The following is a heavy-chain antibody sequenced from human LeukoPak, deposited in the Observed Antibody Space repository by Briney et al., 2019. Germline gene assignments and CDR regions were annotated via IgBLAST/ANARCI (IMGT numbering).Heavy chain of an antibody. V-gene: IGHV4-59*12. CDR2: IYYSGST. J-gene: IGHJ4*02. CDR1: GGSISSYY. CDR3: ASRIAVAGTRAVGYFDY. D-gene: IGHD6-19*01. Sequence: SETLSLTCTVSGGSISSYYWSWIRQPPGKGLEWIGYIYYSGSTNYNPSLKSRVTISVDTSKNQFSLKLSSVTAADTAVYYCASRIAVAGTRAVGYFDYWGQGTLVTVSS.